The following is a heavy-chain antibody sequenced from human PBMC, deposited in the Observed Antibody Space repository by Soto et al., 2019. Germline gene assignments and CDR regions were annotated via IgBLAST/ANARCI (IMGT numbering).Heavy chain of an antibody. Sequence: EVQLVESGGGLVQPGGSLRLSCAASGFTFSSYEMNWVRQAPGKGLEWVSYISSSGSTIYYADSVKGRFTISRDNAKNSLYLQMNSLRAEDTAVYYCARSAVWFGELLPYYFDYWGQGPLVTVSS. CDR1: GFTFSSYE. CDR3: ARSAVWFGELLPYYFDY. V-gene: IGHV3-48*03. D-gene: IGHD3-10*01. J-gene: IGHJ4*02. CDR2: ISSSGSTI.